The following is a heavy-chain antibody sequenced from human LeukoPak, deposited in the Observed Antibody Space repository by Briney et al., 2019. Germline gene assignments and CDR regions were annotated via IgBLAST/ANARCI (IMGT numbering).Heavy chain of an antibody. D-gene: IGHD2-15*01. CDR2: ISGSGGVT. V-gene: IGHV3-23*01. J-gene: IGHJ4*02. CDR3: AKAPVTTCSGAYCYPFDY. CDR1: RFTFSSYA. Sequence: AGGSLRLSCAASRFTFSSYAMSWVRQAPGKGLEWVSAISGSGGVTYYADSVRGRFTISRDNSKNTLYLQMNSLRAGDAAVYYCAKAPVTTCSGAYCYPFDYWSQETLVTVSS.